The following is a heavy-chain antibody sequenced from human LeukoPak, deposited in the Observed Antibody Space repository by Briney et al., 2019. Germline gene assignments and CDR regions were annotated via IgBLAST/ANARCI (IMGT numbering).Heavy chain of an antibody. D-gene: IGHD3-9*01. CDR1: GGSISSYY. V-gene: IGHV4-59*01. Sequence: SETLSLTCTVSGGSISSYYWSWIRQPPGKGLEWIGYIYYSGSTNYNPSLKSRVTISVDTSKNQFSLKLSSVTAADTAVYYCARVSQGGSRVYDILTGYYNYYYGMDVWGQGTTVTVSS. J-gene: IGHJ6*02. CDR3: ARVSQGGSRVYDILTGYYNYYYGMDV. CDR2: IYYSGST.